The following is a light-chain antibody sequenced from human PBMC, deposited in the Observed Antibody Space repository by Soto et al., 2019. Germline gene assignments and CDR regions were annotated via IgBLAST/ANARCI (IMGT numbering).Light chain of an antibody. CDR1: QSVSSSY. Sequence: ILLTESPCTLSLSPLERSTLSCISSQSVSSSYLAWYQQKPGQAPRLLIYDASSRATGIPDRFSGGGSGTDFTLTISRLEPEDFAVYYCQQVSSYPLTFGGGTKVDIK. J-gene: IGKJ4*01. V-gene: IGKV3-20*01. CDR2: DAS. CDR3: QQVSSYPLT.